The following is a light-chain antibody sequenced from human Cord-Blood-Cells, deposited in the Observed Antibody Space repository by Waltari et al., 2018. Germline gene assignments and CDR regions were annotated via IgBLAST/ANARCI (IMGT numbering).Light chain of an antibody. CDR3: QQYNNWPPVT. CDR1: QSVSSN. CDR2: GAS. V-gene: IGKV3-15*01. Sequence: EIVMTQSPATLSVSPGERATLSCRASQSVSSNLAWYQQKPGQAPRLLIYGASTRATGIPARFSGSGSGTKFTLTISNLQSEDFAVYYCQQYNNWPPVTFGGGTKVEIK. J-gene: IGKJ4*01.